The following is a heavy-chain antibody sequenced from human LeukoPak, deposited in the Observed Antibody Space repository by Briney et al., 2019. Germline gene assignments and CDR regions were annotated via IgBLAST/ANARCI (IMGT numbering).Heavy chain of an antibody. CDR3: ARDVRDYDFWSGNWYFDL. D-gene: IGHD3-3*01. J-gene: IGHJ2*01. V-gene: IGHV4-59*01. CDR1: GGSISSYY. CDR2: IYCSGST. Sequence: TSETLSLTCTVSGGSISSYYWSWIRQPPGKGLEWIGYIYCSGSTNYNPSLKSRVTISVDTSKNQFSLKLSSVAAADTAVYYCARDVRDYDFWSGNWYFDLWGRGTLVTVSS.